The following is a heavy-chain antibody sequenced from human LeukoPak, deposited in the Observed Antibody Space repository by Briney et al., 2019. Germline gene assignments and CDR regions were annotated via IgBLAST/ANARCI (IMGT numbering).Heavy chain of an antibody. V-gene: IGHV4-34*01. CDR2: IYYGGSA. Sequence: SETLSLTCAVYGGSFSGYYWSWIRQPPGKGLEWIGAIYYGGSAYYNPSLKSRVTLSVDTSKNQFSLKLRSVTASDTAVYYCARRYNWNYDYWGLGALVTVSS. J-gene: IGHJ4*02. CDR1: GGSFSGYY. D-gene: IGHD1-7*01. CDR3: ARRYNWNYDY.